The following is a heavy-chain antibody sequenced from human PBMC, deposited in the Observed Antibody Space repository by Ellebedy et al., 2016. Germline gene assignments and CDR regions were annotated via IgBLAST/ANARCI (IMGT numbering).Heavy chain of an antibody. CDR2: INAGNGNT. CDR1: GYTFTSYA. CDR3: ARDPGVYYGSGSYYYYYYGMDV. V-gene: IGHV1-3*01. Sequence: ASVKVSCKASGYTFTSYAMHWVRQAPGQRLEWMGWINAGNGNTKYSQKFQGRVTITRDTSASTAYMELSSLRSEDTAVYYCARDPGVYYGSGSYYYYYYGMDVWGQGTTVTVSS. D-gene: IGHD3-10*01. J-gene: IGHJ6*02.